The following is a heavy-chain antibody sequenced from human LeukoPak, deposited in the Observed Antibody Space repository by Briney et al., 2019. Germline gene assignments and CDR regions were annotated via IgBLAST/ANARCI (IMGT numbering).Heavy chain of an antibody. CDR3: ARGSAAMLDY. CDR2: IYYSGST. D-gene: IGHD2-2*01. Sequence: SETLSLTCTVSGGSISSGDFYWSWIRQPPGKGLEWIGYIYYSGSTYYNPSLKSRVTISVDTSKNQFSLKLSSVTAADTAVYYCARGSAAMLDYWGQGTLVTVSS. J-gene: IGHJ4*02. V-gene: IGHV4-30-4*01. CDR1: GGSISSGDFY.